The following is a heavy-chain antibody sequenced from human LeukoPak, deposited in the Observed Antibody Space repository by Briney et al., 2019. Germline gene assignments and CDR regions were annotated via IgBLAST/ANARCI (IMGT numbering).Heavy chain of an antibody. V-gene: IGHV3-21*05. J-gene: IGHJ6*03. CDR1: GFTFSSYS. CDR2: IGGSGSFI. D-gene: IGHD3-3*02. CDR3: ARLLATWDYYYMDV. Sequence: GGSLRLSCAASGFTFSSYSMSWVRQAPGKGLEWVSYIGGSGSFIYYADSVKGRFTISRDNAKNSVYLQMNSLRAEDTAVYYCARLLATWDYYYMDVWGKGTTVIVSS.